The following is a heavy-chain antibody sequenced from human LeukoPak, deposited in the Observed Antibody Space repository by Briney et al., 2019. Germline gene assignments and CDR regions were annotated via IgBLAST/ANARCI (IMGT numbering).Heavy chain of an antibody. CDR1: GYSFTSYW. CDR3: AWGPRYCSGGSSYSAY. J-gene: IGHJ4*02. V-gene: IGHV5-51*01. D-gene: IGHD2-15*01. CDR2: IYPGDSDT. Sequence: GESLKISCKGSGYSFTSYWNGWVRQMPGKGLEWMGIIYPGDSDTRYSSSFQGPVTISDDKSNSTAYLQRSRPETSDTAMYYCAWGPRYCSGGSSYSAYGGRGTLVTVS.